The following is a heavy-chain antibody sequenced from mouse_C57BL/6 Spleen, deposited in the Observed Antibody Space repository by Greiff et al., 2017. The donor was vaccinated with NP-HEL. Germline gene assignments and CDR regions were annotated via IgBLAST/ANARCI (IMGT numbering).Heavy chain of an antibody. J-gene: IGHJ2*01. V-gene: IGHV1-52*01. CDR2: IDPSDSET. Sequence: VQLQQPGAELVRPGSSVKLSCKASGYTFTSYWMHWVKQRPIQGLEWIGNIDPSDSETHYNQKFKDKATLTVDKSSSTAYMQLSSLTSEDSAVYYCARYEIYYPYFDYWGQGTTLTVSS. CDR3: ARYEIYYPYFDY. D-gene: IGHD1-1*01. CDR1: GYTFTSYW.